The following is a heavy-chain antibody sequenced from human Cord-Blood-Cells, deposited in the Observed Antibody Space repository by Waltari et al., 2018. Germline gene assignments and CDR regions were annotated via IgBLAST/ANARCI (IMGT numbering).Heavy chain of an antibody. Sequence: QLQLQESGPGLVKPSETLSLTCTVSGGSISSSSHYWGWLRPPPGKGLEWIGSIYYSGSTYYNPSLKSRVTISVDTSKNQFSLKLSSVTAADTAVYYCARPNYDSSGYYHAFDIWGQGTMVTVSS. D-gene: IGHD3-22*01. CDR3: ARPNYDSSGYYHAFDI. CDR2: IYYSGST. V-gene: IGHV4-39*01. J-gene: IGHJ3*02. CDR1: GGSISSSSHY.